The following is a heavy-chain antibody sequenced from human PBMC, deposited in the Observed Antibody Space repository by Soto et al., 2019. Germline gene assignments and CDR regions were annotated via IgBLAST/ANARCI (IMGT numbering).Heavy chain of an antibody. V-gene: IGHV5-51*01. Sequence: PWESLKISCKGSGYTFTNSWIGWVRQTPGKGLEWMGIIYPGDSDTRYSPPWFQCHVIISLDKALSTSYLRCITLEASDPAMYYCARLANRGVSCPDDWGQGTLVTVYS. J-gene: IGHJ4*02. CDR2: IYPGDSDT. D-gene: IGHD2-15*01. CDR3: ARLANRGVSCPDD. CDR1: GYTFTNSW.